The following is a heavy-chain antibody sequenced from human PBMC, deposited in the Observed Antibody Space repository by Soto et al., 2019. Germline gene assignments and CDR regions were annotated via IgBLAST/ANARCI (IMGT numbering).Heavy chain of an antibody. D-gene: IGHD5-12*01. CDR3: ARVKGRDGYNHYYYYYYGMDV. CDR1: GGSISSYY. CDR2: IYYSGST. Sequence: SETLSLTCTVSGGSISSYYWSWIRQPPGKGLEWIGYIYYSGSTNYNPSLKSRVTISVDTSKNQFSLKLSSVTAADTAVYYCARVKGRDGYNHYYYYYYGMDVWGQGTTVTVS. V-gene: IGHV4-59*01. J-gene: IGHJ6*02.